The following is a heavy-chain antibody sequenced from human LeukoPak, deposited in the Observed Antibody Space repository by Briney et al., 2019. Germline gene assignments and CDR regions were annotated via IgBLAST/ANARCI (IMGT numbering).Heavy chain of an antibody. Sequence: GGSLRLSCAASGLIVSSDNISSVPQTPGKGLERVLDIYSGGSTFYADSVKGRFTISRDNSKNTVYLQMHSLRGEDTAVFYCASGGKYCTGGACYGDWGQGTLVTVSS. V-gene: IGHV3-53*01. CDR3: ASGGKYCTGGACYGD. D-gene: IGHD2-8*02. CDR1: GLIVSSDN. CDR2: IYSGGST. J-gene: IGHJ4*02.